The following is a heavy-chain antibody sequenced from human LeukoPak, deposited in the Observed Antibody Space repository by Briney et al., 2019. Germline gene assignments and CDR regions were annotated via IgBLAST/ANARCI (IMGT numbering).Heavy chain of an antibody. CDR2: ISYDGSNK. D-gene: IGHD5-24*01. CDR3: ARGLWLLDGYNFPPGLDY. CDR1: GFTFSSYA. V-gene: IGHV3-30*04. Sequence: GGSLRLSCAASGFTFSSYAMHWVRQAPGKGLEWVAVISYDGSNKYYADSVKGRFTISRDNSKNTLYLQMNSLRAEDTAVYYCARGLWLLDGYNFPPGLDYWGQGTLVTVSS. J-gene: IGHJ4*02.